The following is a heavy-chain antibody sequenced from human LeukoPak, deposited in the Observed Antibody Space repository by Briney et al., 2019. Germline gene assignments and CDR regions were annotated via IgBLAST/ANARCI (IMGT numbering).Heavy chain of an antibody. CDR3: AREREYSGSYRGAFDI. Sequence: GGSLRLSCAASGFTFSSYSMNWVRQAPGKGLEWVSYISSSSTIYYADSVKGRFTISRDNAKNSLYLQMNSLRAEDTAVYYCAREREYSGSYRGAFDIWGQGTMVTVSS. V-gene: IGHV3-48*01. J-gene: IGHJ3*02. CDR2: ISSSSTI. CDR1: GFTFSSYS. D-gene: IGHD1-26*01.